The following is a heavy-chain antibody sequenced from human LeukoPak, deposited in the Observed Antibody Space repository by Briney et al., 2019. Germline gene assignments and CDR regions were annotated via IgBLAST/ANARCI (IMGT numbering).Heavy chain of an antibody. J-gene: IGHJ3*01. CDR1: GFTFSDYD. D-gene: IGHD5-24*01. CDR2: MWSDGSNR. Sequence: GGSLRLSCAASGFTFSDYDMHWVRQAPGKGLEWVAFMWSDGSNRYYADSVKGRFTISRDNVRKSLYLQMNSLRIEDTALYYCAKDRGGGSQLGDAYDVWGQGTMVSVSA. V-gene: IGHV3-30*02. CDR3: AKDRGGGSQLGDAYDV.